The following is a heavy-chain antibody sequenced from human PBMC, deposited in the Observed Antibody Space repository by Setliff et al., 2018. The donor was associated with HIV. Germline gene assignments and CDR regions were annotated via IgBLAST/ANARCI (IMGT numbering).Heavy chain of an antibody. Sequence: ASVKVSCKASGYSFTSYGISWVRQAPGQGLEWMGWISAYNGNKNYAQKIQDRLTMTTDTSTSTAYMELRSLRSDDTAVYYCARDTFFWGGFDPFDVWGQGTMVTVSS. CDR3: ARDTFFWGGFDPFDV. D-gene: IGHD3-3*01. J-gene: IGHJ3*01. CDR2: ISAYNGNK. V-gene: IGHV1-18*01. CDR1: GYSFTSYG.